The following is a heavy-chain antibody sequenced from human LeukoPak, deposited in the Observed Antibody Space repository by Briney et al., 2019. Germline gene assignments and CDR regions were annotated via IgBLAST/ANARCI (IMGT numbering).Heavy chain of an antibody. Sequence: SVKVSCKASGYTFTSYDINWVRQATGQGLEWMGGIIPIFGTANYAQKFQGRVTITADKSTSTAYMELSSLRSEDTAVYYCARGYSVVVAATRDWGQGTLVTVSS. D-gene: IGHD2-15*01. V-gene: IGHV1-69*06. CDR3: ARGYSVVVAATRD. J-gene: IGHJ4*02. CDR1: GYTFTSYD. CDR2: IIPIFGTA.